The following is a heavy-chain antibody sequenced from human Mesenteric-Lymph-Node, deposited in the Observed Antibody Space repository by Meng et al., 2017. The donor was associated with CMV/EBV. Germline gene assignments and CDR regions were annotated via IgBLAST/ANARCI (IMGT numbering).Heavy chain of an antibody. CDR3: HTYYYGSGSYRHYYYYGMDV. CDR2: ISSSSSYI. CDR1: GFTFSSYS. V-gene: IGHV3-21*01. Sequence: GGSLRLSCAASGFTFSSYSMNWVRQAPGQGLEWVSSISSSSSYIYYADSVKGRFTISRDNAKHSLYLQMNSLRDEDTAVYYCHTYYYGSGSYRHYYYYGMDVWGQGTTVTVSS. J-gene: IGHJ6*02. D-gene: IGHD3-10*01.